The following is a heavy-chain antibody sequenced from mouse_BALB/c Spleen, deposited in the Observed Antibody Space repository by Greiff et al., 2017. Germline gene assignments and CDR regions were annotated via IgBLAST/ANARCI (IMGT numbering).Heavy chain of an antibody. CDR2: ISYSGST. V-gene: IGHV3-2*02. CDR1: GYSITSDYA. Sequence: EVKLQESGPGLVKPSQSLSLTCTVTGYSITSDYAWNWIRQFPGNKLEWMGYISYSGSTSYNPSLKSRISITRDTSKNQFFLQLNSVTTEDTATYYCARGGHYYEYYFDYWGQGTTLTVSS. CDR3: ARGGHYYEYYFDY. J-gene: IGHJ2*01. D-gene: IGHD1-2*01.